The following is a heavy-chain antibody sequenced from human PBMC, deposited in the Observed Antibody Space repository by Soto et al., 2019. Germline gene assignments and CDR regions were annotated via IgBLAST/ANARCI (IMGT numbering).Heavy chain of an antibody. V-gene: IGHV3-23*01. Sequence: GGSLRLSCAASGFTFSSYAMSWVRQAPGKGLEWVSAISGSGGSTYYADSVKGRFTISRDNSKNTLYLQMNTLRAEDTAVYYCTLSLNIVVVPAAIWPYGMDVWGQGTTVTVSS. D-gene: IGHD2-2*02. CDR2: ISGSGGST. J-gene: IGHJ6*02. CDR1: GFTFSSYA. CDR3: TLSLNIVVVPAAIWPYGMDV.